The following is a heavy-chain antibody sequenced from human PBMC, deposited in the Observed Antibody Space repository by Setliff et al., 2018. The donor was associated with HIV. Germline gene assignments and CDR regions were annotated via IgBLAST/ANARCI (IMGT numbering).Heavy chain of an antibody. D-gene: IGHD2-21*02. J-gene: IGHJ5*01. Sequence: PSETLSLTCAVYGGSFNDYYWTWIRQPPGKGLEWIGDINPGVSTNSNPSFKSRVSISVDTSRRQFSLQLRSVTAADTAIYYCAGERVVTVRSWLDSWGQGTQVTV. CDR2: INPGVST. CDR3: AGERVVTVRSWLDS. CDR1: GGSFNDYY. V-gene: IGHV4-34*01.